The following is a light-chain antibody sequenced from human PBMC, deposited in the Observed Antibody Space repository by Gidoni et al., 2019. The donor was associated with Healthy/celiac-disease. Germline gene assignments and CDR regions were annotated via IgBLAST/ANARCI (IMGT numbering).Light chain of an antibody. Sequence: DIQMTQSPSSLSASVGDRVTITCRASHSISSYLYWYQQTPGKAPKLLIYAASSVQSGVPSRFSGSGSGTDFTITISSLPPEDFATDYCQQSYSTPWTFGQXTKVEIK. V-gene: IGKV1-39*01. CDR3: QQSYSTPWT. CDR2: AAS. CDR1: HSISSY. J-gene: IGKJ1*01.